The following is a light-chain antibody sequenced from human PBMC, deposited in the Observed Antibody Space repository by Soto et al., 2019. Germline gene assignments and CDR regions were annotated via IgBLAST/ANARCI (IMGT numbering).Light chain of an antibody. CDR1: QSVSNNY. CDR2: GAS. J-gene: IGKJ1*01. CDR3: QQYGSSGT. Sequence: EIVLTQSAGTLSLSPGERATLSCRASQSVSNNYLAWYQQKPGQAPRVLIYGASNRATGIPDRLSGSGSGTDFTLTISRMEPEDFAVYYCQQYGSSGTFGQGTKVDIK. V-gene: IGKV3-20*01.